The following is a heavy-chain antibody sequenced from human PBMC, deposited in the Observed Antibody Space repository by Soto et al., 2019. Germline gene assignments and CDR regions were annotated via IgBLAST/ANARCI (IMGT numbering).Heavy chain of an antibody. Sequence: ASVKVSCKASGYTFTSYGIHWVRQAPGQRLEWMGWINAANGDTKYSPRFQGRVTITRDTSASTAYMELSSLRSEDTAVYYCVRRHVSATGIDWFDPWGQGTLVTVSS. V-gene: IGHV1-3*01. CDR3: VRRHVSATGIDWFDP. CDR2: INAANGDT. D-gene: IGHD6-13*01. J-gene: IGHJ5*02. CDR1: GYTFTSYG.